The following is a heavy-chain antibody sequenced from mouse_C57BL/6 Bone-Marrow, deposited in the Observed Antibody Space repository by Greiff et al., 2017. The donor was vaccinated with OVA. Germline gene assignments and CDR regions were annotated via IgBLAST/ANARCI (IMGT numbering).Heavy chain of an antibody. CDR1: GFTFSSYT. CDR2: ISGGGGNT. CDR3: AVLWLRRRGYYFDY. Sequence: EVKLVESGGGLVKPGGSLKLSCAASGFTFSSYTMSWVRQTPEKRLEWVATISGGGGNTYYPDSVKGRFTISRDNAKNTLYLQMSSLRSEDTALYYCAVLWLRRRGYYFDYWGQGTTLTVSS. D-gene: IGHD2-2*01. V-gene: IGHV5-9*01. J-gene: IGHJ2*01.